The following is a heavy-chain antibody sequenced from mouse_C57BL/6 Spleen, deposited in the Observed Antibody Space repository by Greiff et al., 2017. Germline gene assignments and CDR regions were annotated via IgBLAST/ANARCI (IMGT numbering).Heavy chain of an antibody. CDR2: ISDGGSYT. CDR3: AREDGNYAWFAY. V-gene: IGHV5-4*01. J-gene: IGHJ3*01. CDR1: GFTFSSYA. Sequence: DVQLVESGGGLVKPGGSLKLSCAASGFTFSSYAMSWVRQTPEKRLEWVATISDGGSYTYYPDNVKGRFTISRDNAKNNLYLQMSHLKSEDTAMYYCAREDGNYAWFAYWGQGTLVTVSA. D-gene: IGHD2-1*01.